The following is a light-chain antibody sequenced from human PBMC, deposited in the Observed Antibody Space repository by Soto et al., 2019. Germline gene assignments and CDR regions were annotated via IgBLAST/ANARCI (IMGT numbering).Light chain of an antibody. CDR2: GDT. V-gene: IGLV1-40*01. J-gene: IGLJ1*01. CDR3: QSYESSPSGYV. CDR1: SSNIGAGYD. Sequence: QSVLTQPPSVSGAPGQMVTISCTGSSSNIGAGYDVHWYQQLPGTAPKLLIYGDTNRPSGVPDRFSGSKSATSASLAITGLQAEDEADYYCQSYESSPSGYVFGTGTKVTVL.